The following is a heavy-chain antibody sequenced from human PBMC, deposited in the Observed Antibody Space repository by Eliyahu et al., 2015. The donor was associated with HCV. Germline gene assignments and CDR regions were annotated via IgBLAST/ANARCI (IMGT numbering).Heavy chain of an antibody. D-gene: IGHD1-14*01. CDR1: XFPFTPSW. V-gene: IGHV3-7*01. CDR3: TRTTRGGAKDV. CDR2: XKQDGSAX. J-gene: IGHJ4*02. Sequence: EVQLVESGGGLVQPGGSLNLSCAASXFPFTPSWMTWVRQAPGKGLEGXANXKQDGSAXWYLDSVRXRFTLFRDNANNSXRLQMTSLRAEDTAVYYCTRTTRGGAKDVWGQGTLVTVSS.